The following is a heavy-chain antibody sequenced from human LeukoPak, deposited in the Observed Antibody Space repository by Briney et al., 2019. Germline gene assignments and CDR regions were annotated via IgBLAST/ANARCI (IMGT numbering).Heavy chain of an antibody. CDR2: MNPNSGGA. CDR3: ARDSRGRADYYAWGSYVYFDY. Sequence: EASVKVSCKSSGYTFTGCYLHWVRQAPAQAFEGMGWMNPNSGGANNEKKFQGRITKTRDTFISTAYMELSSLRSDDTAVYYCARDSRGRADYYAWGSYVYFDYWGQGTLVTVSS. V-gene: IGHV1-2*02. D-gene: IGHD3-10*01. CDR1: GYTFTGCY. J-gene: IGHJ4*02.